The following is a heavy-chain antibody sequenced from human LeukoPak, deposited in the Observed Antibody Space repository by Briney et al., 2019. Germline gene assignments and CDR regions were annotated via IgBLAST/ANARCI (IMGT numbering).Heavy chain of an antibody. CDR1: GGTFSSYA. Sequence: SVKVSCKASGGTFSSYAISWVRQAPGQGLEWMGRIIPILGIANYAQKFQGRVTITADKSTSTAYMELSSLRSEDTAVYYCARRGTAAAGRGGIDYWGQGTLVTVSS. CDR2: IIPILGIA. D-gene: IGHD6-13*01. V-gene: IGHV1-69*04. J-gene: IGHJ4*02. CDR3: ARRGTAAAGRGGIDY.